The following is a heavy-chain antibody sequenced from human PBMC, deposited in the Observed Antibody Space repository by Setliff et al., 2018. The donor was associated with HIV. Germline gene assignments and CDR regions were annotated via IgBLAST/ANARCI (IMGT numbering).Heavy chain of an antibody. Sequence: GGPLRLSCAASGFTFDDFAMHWVRQAPGKGLEWVSGISWNSGSIGYADSVKGRFTISRDNAKNSLYLQMNRLRAEDTAVYYCAKMGATWFDPWGQGTLVTVSS. CDR3: AKMGATWFDP. V-gene: IGHV3-9*01. J-gene: IGHJ5*02. CDR2: ISWNSGSI. D-gene: IGHD1-26*01. CDR1: GFTFDDFA.